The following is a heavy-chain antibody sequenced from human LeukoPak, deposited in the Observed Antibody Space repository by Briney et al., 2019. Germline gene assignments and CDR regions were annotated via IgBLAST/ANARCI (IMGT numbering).Heavy chain of an antibody. D-gene: IGHD2-2*01. CDR3: ARESCSSTSCYSGYHFDY. CDR2: IIPIFGTA. Sequence: AASVKVSCKASGGTFSSYAISWVRQAPGQGLEWMGGIIPIFGTANYAQKFQGRVTITADESTSTAYMELSSLRSEDTAVYYCARESCSSTSCYSGYHFDYWGQGTLVTVSS. V-gene: IGHV1-69*13. CDR1: GGTFSSYA. J-gene: IGHJ4*02.